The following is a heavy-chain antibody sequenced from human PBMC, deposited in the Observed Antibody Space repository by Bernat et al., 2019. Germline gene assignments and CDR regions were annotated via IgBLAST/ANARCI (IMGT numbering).Heavy chain of an antibody. CDR2: ISAYNGNT. CDR3: ARDSIVVTIFQHSGWGY. J-gene: IGHJ4*02. V-gene: IGHV1-18*01. CDR1: GYTFTSYG. Sequence: QVQLVQSGAEVKKPGASVKVSCKASGYTFTSYGISWVRQAPGQGLEWMGWISAYNGNTNYAQKLQGRVTMTTDTSTSTAYMELRSLRSDDTAVYYCARDSIVVTIFQHSGWGYWGQGTLVTVSS. D-gene: IGHD3-22*01.